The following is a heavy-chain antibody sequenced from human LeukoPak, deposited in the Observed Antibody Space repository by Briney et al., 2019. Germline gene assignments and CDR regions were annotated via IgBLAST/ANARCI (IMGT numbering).Heavy chain of an antibody. CDR3: TTGIDDEGGY. CDR2: IKTNAEGGTL. D-gene: IGHD3-3*02. V-gene: IGHV3-15*01. J-gene: IGHJ4*02. CDR1: GFTVSSNY. Sequence: PGGSLRLSCAASGFTVSSNYMSWVRQAPGKGLEWVGRIKTNAEGGTLDYTAPVKGRFTISRDDSKNTLYLQMDSLEVEDTGMYYCTTGIDDEGGYWGQGTLVTVSS.